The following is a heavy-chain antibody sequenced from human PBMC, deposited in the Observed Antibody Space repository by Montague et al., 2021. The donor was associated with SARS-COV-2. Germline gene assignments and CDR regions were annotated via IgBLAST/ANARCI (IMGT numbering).Heavy chain of an antibody. Sequence: SLRLSCAASGFTFSNFSLNWVRQAPGKGLEWVSSINSNSYIYYADSVRGRFTISRDNAKNSMYLQMNSLRAEDAAVYFCATEAGYRYGGSCRYFDLWGRGTLVIVSS. V-gene: IGHV3-21*01. CDR2: INSNSYI. D-gene: IGHD2-15*01. J-gene: IGHJ2*01. CDR1: GFTFSNFS. CDR3: ATEAGYRYGGSCRYFDL.